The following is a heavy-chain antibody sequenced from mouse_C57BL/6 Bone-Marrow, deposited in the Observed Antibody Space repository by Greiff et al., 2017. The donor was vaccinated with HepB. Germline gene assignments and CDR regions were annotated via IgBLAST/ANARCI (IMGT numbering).Heavy chain of an antibody. D-gene: IGHD1-1*01. V-gene: IGHV3-6*01. J-gene: IGHJ4*01. CDR3: ARGPLYYYPMDY. Sequence: VKLQESGPGLVKPSQSLSLTCSVTGYSITSGYYWNWIRQFPGNKLEWMGYISYDGSNNYNPSLKNRISITRDTSKNQFFLKLNSVTTEDTATYYCARGPLYYYPMDYWGQGTSVTVSS. CDR1: GYSITSGYY. CDR2: ISYDGSN.